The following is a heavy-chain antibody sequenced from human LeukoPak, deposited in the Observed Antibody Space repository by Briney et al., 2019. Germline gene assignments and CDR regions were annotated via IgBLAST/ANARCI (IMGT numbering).Heavy chain of an antibody. D-gene: IGHD3-3*01. CDR1: GYTFTSYG. Sequence: EASVKVSCKASGYTFTSYGISWVRQAPGQGLEWMGWISAYNGNTNYAQKLQGRVTMTTDTSTSTAYMELRSLRSDDTAVYYCARATVVLRFLEWLPTLDYYYYYGMDVWGQGTTVTVSS. CDR3: ARATVVLRFLEWLPTLDYYYYYGMDV. V-gene: IGHV1-18*01. CDR2: ISAYNGNT. J-gene: IGHJ6*02.